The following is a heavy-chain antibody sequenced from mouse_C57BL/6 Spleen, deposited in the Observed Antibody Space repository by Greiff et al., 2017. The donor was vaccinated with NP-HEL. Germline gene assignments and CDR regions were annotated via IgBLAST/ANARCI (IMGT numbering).Heavy chain of an antibody. J-gene: IGHJ3*01. CDR3: TTSYGSSPWFAY. D-gene: IGHD1-1*01. V-gene: IGHV14-1*01. CDR2: IDPEDGDN. CDR1: GFNIKDYY. Sequence: EVKVVESGAELVRPGASVKLSCTASGFNIKDYYMHWVEQRPEQGLEWIGRIDPEDGDNEYAPKFQGKATMTADTSSNTAYLQLSSLTSEDTAFYYCTTSYGSSPWFAYWGQGTLVTVSA.